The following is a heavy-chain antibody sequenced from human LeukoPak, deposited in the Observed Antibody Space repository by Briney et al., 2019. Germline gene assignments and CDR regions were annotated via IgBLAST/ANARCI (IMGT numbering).Heavy chain of an antibody. V-gene: IGHV3-9*01. CDR1: GFTFDDYA. CDR2: ISWNSGSI. CDR3: AKDMSAAAGILFDY. J-gene: IGHJ4*02. Sequence: GRSLRLYCAASGFTFDDYAMHWVRQAPGKGLEWVSGISWNSGSIGYADSVKGRFTISRDNAKNSLYLQMNSLRAEDTALYYCAKDMSAAAGILFDYWGQGTLVTVSS. D-gene: IGHD6-13*01.